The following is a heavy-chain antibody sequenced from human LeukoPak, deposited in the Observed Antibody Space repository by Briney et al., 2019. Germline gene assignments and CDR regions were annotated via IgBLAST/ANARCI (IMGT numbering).Heavy chain of an antibody. Sequence: PGGSLRLSCAASGFTFSSYAMNWVRQAPGKGLEWVSAISGSGGSTYYADSVKGRFTISRDNSKNTLYLQMNSLRAEDTAVYYCAKAHSGIYYSGIDWGQGTLVTVSS. V-gene: IGHV3-23*01. CDR1: GFTFSSYA. D-gene: IGHD1-26*01. J-gene: IGHJ1*01. CDR3: AKAHSGIYYSGID. CDR2: ISGSGGST.